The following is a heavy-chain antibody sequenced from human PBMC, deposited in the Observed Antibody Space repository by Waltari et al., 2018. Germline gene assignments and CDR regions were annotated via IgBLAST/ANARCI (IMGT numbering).Heavy chain of an antibody. D-gene: IGHD4-4*01. V-gene: IGHV4-30-2*01. CDR1: GDSISSGGYS. CDR2: IYYSGNT. J-gene: IGHJ5*02. Sequence: QLQLQESGSGLVKPSQTLSLTCAVSGDSISSGGYSWSWIRQPPGKGLEWIGYIYYSGNTYYKPSLKSRVTISLDRSKNQFSLRPNSVTAADTAVYYCARRMTTQLIGGFDPWGQGTLVTVSS. CDR3: ARRMTTQLIGGFDP.